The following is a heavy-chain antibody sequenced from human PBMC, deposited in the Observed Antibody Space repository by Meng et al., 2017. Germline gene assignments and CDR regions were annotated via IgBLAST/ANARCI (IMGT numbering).Heavy chain of an antibody. CDR3: AKDIAVADNYYYYGMDV. J-gene: IGHJ6*02. D-gene: IGHD6-19*01. CDR2: VSWNGSRT. Sequence: GESLKISCAASGFTFSNSDMNWVRQAPGKGLEWVSGVSWNGSRTHYADSVKGRFIISRDNSRNFLYLQMNSLRAEDTALYYCAKDIAVADNYYYYGMDVWGQGTTVTVSS. V-gene: IGHV3-19*01. CDR1: GFTFSNSD.